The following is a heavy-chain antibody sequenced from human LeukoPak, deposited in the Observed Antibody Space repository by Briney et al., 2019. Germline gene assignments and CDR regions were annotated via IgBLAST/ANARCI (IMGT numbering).Heavy chain of an antibody. J-gene: IGHJ4*02. CDR1: GGPISSQY. CDR3: ARVGGSGSYEEYYVDY. CDR2: IYYSWST. D-gene: IGHD1-26*01. V-gene: IGHV4-59*11. Sequence: SETLSLTCTVYGGPISSQYWSWIRQPPGKGVEWIGYIYYSWSTNYSPSLKSRVTISVDTSKNQCSLKLSSVTAADTAGYYCARVGGSGSYEEYYVDYWGQGTLVSVSS.